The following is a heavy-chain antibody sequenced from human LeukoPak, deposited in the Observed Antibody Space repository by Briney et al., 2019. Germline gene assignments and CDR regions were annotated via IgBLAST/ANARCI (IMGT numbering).Heavy chain of an antibody. CDR2: INPNSGGT. CDR3: ARGKYSSGWYVRWNYYYYMDV. CDR1: GYTFTGYY. Sequence: GASVKVSCKASGYTFTGYYMHWVRQAPGQGLEWMGWINPNSGGTKYAQKFQGRVTITRNTSISTAYMELSSLRSEDTAVYYCARGKYSSGWYVRWNYYYYMDVWGKGTTVTVSS. V-gene: IGHV1-2*02. J-gene: IGHJ6*03. D-gene: IGHD6-19*01.